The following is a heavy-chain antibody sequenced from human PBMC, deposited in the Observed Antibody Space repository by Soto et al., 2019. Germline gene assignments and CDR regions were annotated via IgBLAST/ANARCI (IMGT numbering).Heavy chain of an antibody. CDR3: AKDFATGDIVARITN. J-gene: IGHJ4*02. D-gene: IGHD5-12*01. Sequence: GGSLRLSCAASGFTFSSYGMHWVRQAPGKGLEWVAVISYDGSNKYYADSVKGRFTISRDNSKNTLYLQMNSLRAEDTAVYYWAKDFATGDIVARITNGGQGTLVTVSS. V-gene: IGHV3-30*18. CDR1: GFTFSSYG. CDR2: ISYDGSNK.